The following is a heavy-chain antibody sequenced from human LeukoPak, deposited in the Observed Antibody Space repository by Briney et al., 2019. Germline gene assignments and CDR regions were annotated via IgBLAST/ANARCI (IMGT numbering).Heavy chain of an antibody. CDR3: AKEPLDCTNGVCYTGGFDN. D-gene: IGHD2-8*01. V-gene: IGHV3-30*02. CDR2: IRYDGSIE. Sequence: PGGSLRLSCTASGFTFSRYGMHWVRKAPGKGLEWVAFIRYDGSIEYYADSVKGRFTISRDNSKNTLYLQMKSLRVEDTAIYYCAKEPLDCTNGVCYTGGFDNWGQGILVTISS. J-gene: IGHJ4*02. CDR1: GFTFSRYG.